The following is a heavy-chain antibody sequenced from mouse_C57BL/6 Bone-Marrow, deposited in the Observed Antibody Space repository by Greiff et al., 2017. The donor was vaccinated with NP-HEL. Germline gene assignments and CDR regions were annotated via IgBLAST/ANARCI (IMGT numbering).Heavy chain of an antibody. Sequence: VQLQQSGAELVRPGASVKLSCTASGFNIKDDYMHWVKQRPEQGLEWIGWIDPENGDTEYASKFQGKATITADPSSITAYLQLSRLTTEDTAVYDCTPYSSNSLADWGQGTLVTVSA. CDR3: TPYSSNSLAD. CDR1: GFNIKDDY. J-gene: IGHJ3*01. CDR2: IDPENGDT. D-gene: IGHD2-5*01. V-gene: IGHV14-4*01.